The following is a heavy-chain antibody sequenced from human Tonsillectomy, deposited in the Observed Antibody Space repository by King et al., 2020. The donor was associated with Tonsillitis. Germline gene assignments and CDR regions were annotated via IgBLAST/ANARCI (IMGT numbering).Heavy chain of an antibody. J-gene: IGHJ4*02. D-gene: IGHD3-9*01. CDR1: GFTFSSYA. CDR3: ARGSYDILTGDFDY. V-gene: IGHV3-30-3*01. Sequence: VQLVESGGGVVQPGKSLRLSCAASGFTFSSYAMHWVRQAPGKGLEWVAVISYDGSNKYFADSVKGRFTISRDNSKNTLCVQMNSLKPEDTAVYYCARGSYDILTGDFDYWGQGTLVTVSS. CDR2: ISYDGSNK.